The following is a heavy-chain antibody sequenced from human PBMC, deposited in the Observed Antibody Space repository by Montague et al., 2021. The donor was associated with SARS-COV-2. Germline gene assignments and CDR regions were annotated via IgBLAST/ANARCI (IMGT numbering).Heavy chain of an antibody. Sequence: SETLSLTCTVSGDSISSSSFYWGWIRQPPGKGLEWIGSGFFSGFSYYNPSLQSRVTISVDTSKNLFSLNLMSVTAADTAVYYCAREGKRGYVAYGAGWFDFWGQGTLVTVSS. V-gene: IGHV4-39*02. CDR2: GFFSGFS. J-gene: IGHJ5*01. CDR1: GDSISSSSFY. CDR3: AREGKRGYVAYGAGWFDF. D-gene: IGHD5-12*01.